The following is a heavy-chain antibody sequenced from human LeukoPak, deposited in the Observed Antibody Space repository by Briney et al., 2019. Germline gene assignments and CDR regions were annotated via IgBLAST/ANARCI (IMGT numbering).Heavy chain of an antibody. D-gene: IGHD3-3*01. V-gene: IGHV3-7*01. CDR1: GLTFSRDW. CDR2: IKQDASEE. Sequence: GGSLRLSCAPSGLTFSRDWMSWVRQPPGQGLEWVATIKQDASEEYYVDSVNGRFTISRDNAKNSLFLQLDSLRAEDTAVYYCAKDRTDFSRWGQGTLVTVSS. J-gene: IGHJ4*02. CDR3: AKDRTDFSR.